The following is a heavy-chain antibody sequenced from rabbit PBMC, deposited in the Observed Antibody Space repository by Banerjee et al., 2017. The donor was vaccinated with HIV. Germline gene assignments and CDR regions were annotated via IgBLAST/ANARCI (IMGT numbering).Heavy chain of an antibody. CDR1: GFSFSSSDY. CDR2: IYTGSSGNT. V-gene: IGHV1S40*01. J-gene: IGHJ4*01. Sequence: QQLVESGGGLVKPGASLTLTCKASGFSFSSSDYMCWVRQAPGKGLEWIGCIYTGSSGNTYYASWAKGRFTVSKTSSTTVTLQMTNLTAADTATYFCARDVAGREDFNLWGQGTLVTVS. D-gene: IGHD4-2*01. CDR3: ARDVAGREDFNL.